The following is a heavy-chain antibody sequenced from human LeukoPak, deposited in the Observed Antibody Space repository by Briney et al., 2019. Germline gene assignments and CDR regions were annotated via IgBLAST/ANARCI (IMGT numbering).Heavy chain of an antibody. CDR1: GDSITNNACY. Sequence: PSETLSLTCTVSGDSITNNACYWGWIRQTPGGELGWIGSIFHRGNTFYDPSLKSRVTISVDTSKNQFSLKVDSVTAADTAVYYCARYLVAGHYFDYWGQGALVPVST. V-gene: IGHV4-39*01. CDR3: ARYLVAGHYFDY. CDR2: IFHRGNT. D-gene: IGHD6-19*01. J-gene: IGHJ4*02.